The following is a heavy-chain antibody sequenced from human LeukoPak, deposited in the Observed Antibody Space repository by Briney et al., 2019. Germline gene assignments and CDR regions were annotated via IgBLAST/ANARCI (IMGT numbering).Heavy chain of an antibody. J-gene: IGHJ3*02. CDR3: ARSVRVVEAFDI. V-gene: IGHV4-34*01. CDR1: GGSFSGYY. D-gene: IGHD3-10*01. CDR2: INDSGST. Sequence: PSETLSLTCGVYGGSFSGYYWSWIRQPPGKGLEWIGEINDSGSTNYNPSLKSRATISADTSKNQFSLKLSSVTAADTAVYYCARSVRVVEAFDIWGQGTMVTVSS.